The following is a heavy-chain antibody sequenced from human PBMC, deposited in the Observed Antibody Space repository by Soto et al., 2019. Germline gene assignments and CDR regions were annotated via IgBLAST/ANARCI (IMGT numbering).Heavy chain of an antibody. J-gene: IGHJ6*02. CDR1: GGTFSSYT. D-gene: IGHD4-17*01. CDR3: ARDPDYGDYYYYGMDV. CDR2: IIPILGIA. Sequence: QVQLVQSGAEVKKPGSSVKVSCKASGGTFSSYTISWVRQAPGQGLEWMGRIIPILGIANYAQKFQGRVTITADKSTSTAYMELSSLRSEDTAVYYCARDPDYGDYYYYGMDVWDQGTTVTVSS. V-gene: IGHV1-69*08.